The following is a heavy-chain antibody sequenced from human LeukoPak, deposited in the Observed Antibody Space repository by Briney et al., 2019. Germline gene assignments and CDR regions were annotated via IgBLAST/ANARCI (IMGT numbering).Heavy chain of an antibody. D-gene: IGHD3-10*01. CDR1: GGPFSGYY. CDR3: ARSTMVRGVRNKAFDY. V-gene: IGHV4-34*01. J-gene: IGHJ4*02. Sequence: PSETLSLTCAVYGGPFSGYYWSWIRQPPGKGLEWIGEINHSGSTNCNPSLKSRVTISVDTSKNQFSLKLSSVTAADTAVYYCARSTMVRGVRNKAFDYWGQGTLVTVSS. CDR2: INHSGST.